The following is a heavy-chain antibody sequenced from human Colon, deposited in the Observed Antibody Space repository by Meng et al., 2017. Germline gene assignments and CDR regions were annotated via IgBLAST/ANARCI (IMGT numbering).Heavy chain of an antibody. Sequence: SETLSLTCTVSGGSIGTRGYYWGWIRQPPGKGLEWIGSIYYSGSTYYNPSLKSRVTISVDTSKNQISLNLISVTAADTAVYYCARDLWGTMILVPIHWGQGTLVTVSS. J-gene: IGHJ4*02. CDR1: GGSIGTRGYY. CDR3: ARDLWGTMILVPIH. D-gene: IGHD3-22*01. V-gene: IGHV4-39*07. CDR2: IYYSGST.